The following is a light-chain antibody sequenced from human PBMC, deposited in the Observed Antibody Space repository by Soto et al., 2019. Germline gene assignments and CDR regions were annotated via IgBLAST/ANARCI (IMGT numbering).Light chain of an antibody. V-gene: IGKV1-9*01. CDR1: QDIAIY. CDR3: QQLRMYTST. Sequence: IQLTQSPSSLSASVGDRVTITCRASQDIAIYLAWYQQKPGEAPKLLIYAASTLYGGVPSRFSGSGSGTDFALTITSLQAEDFATYACQQLRMYTSTFGGGTKVDIK. J-gene: IGKJ4*02. CDR2: AAS.